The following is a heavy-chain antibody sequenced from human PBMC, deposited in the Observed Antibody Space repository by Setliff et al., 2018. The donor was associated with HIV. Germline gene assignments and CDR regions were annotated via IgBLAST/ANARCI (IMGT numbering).Heavy chain of an antibody. CDR3: ATLDHSGGNFLAY. Sequence: SETLSLTCNVSGDSLNTYYWSWIRQSAGKGLEWIGRIYASGKTNFNPSLKSRVRMSVDTSKEQFSLELSSATAADTAVYYCATLDHSGGNFLAYWGQGSLVTVSS. CDR2: IYASGKT. CDR1: GDSLNTYY. D-gene: IGHD2-21*02. V-gene: IGHV4-4*07. J-gene: IGHJ4*02.